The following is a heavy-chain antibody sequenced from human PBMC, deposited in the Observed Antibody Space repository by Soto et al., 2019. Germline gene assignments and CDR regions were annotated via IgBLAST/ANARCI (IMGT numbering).Heavy chain of an antibody. CDR1: GGSISSYY. CDR3: ARHPGASFDY. J-gene: IGHJ4*02. D-gene: IGHD7-27*01. V-gene: IGHV4-59*01. Sequence: SETLSLTCTVPGGSISSYYWSWLRQSPGKRLEWIGYIHYSGITKYNPSLKSRVTISLDTSKNQFSLKLSSVTAADSAVYYCARHPGASFDYWGQGTLVTVSS. CDR2: IHYSGIT.